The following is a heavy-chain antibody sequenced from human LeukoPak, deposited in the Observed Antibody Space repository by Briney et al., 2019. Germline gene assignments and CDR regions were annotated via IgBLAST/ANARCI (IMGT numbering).Heavy chain of an antibody. CDR3: ARSGGSSSWYLRHYYYYYYMDV. V-gene: IGHV1-2*02. CDR1: GYTFTGYY. D-gene: IGHD6-13*01. Sequence: ASVKVSCKASGYTFTGYYMHWVRQAPGQGLEWMGWINPNSGGTNYAQKFQGRVTMTRDTSISTAYMELSRLRSDDTAVYYCARSGGSSSWYLRHYYYYYYMDVWGKGTTVTVSS. J-gene: IGHJ6*03. CDR2: INPNSGGT.